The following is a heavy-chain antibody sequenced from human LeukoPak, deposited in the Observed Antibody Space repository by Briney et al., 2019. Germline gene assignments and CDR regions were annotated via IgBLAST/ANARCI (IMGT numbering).Heavy chain of an antibody. CDR2: MNPNSGKT. CDR1: GYTFTSYD. V-gene: IGHV1-8*01. CDR3: ARGDWEVIITQYYMDV. Sequence: ASVKVSCKASGYTFTSYDINWVRQATGQGLEWMGWMNPNSGKTGYAQKFQGRVTMTRNTSISTAYMELSSLRSEDTAVYYCARGDWEVIITQYYMDVWGKGTTVTVSS. D-gene: IGHD3-3*01. J-gene: IGHJ6*03.